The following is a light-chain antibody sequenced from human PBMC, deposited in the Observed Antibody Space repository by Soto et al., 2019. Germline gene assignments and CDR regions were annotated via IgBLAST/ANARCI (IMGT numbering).Light chain of an antibody. CDR3: QQHGSSPTWT. CDR1: QSVGSSY. J-gene: IGKJ1*01. V-gene: IGKV3-20*01. CDR2: GAS. Sequence: EPVLTQSPGTLSLSPGETATLSCWASQSVGSSYLAWYQQKPGQAPRLLIYGASSRATGIPDRFSGSGSGTDFTLTISRLEPEDFAVYYCQQHGSSPTWTFGQGTKVDIK.